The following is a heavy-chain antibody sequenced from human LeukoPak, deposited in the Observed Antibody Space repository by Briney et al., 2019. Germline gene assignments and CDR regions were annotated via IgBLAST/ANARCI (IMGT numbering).Heavy chain of an antibody. CDR2: INPNSGGT. Sequence: GASVKVSCKASGYTFTDYYMHWVRQAPGQGLEWMGRINPNSGGTNYAQKFQGRVTMTRDTSVSTAYMELSRLRSYDTAVYYCARGRYGSGPADYWGQGTLVTVSS. J-gene: IGHJ4*02. V-gene: IGHV1-2*06. CDR1: GYTFTDYY. CDR3: ARGRYGSGPADY. D-gene: IGHD3-10*01.